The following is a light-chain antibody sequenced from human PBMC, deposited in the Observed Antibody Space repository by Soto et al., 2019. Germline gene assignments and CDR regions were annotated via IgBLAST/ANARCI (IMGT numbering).Light chain of an antibody. Sequence: EIVMTQSPATLSVSPGERATLSCRASQSVSSNLAWYQQKPGQAPRLLIYGASTRATGIPARFSGSGSGTGVTLTISSLQSEDFAVYYCQQYNNWPYSFGQGTKLEIK. CDR2: GAS. CDR3: QQYNNWPYS. J-gene: IGKJ2*03. CDR1: QSVSSN. V-gene: IGKV3-15*01.